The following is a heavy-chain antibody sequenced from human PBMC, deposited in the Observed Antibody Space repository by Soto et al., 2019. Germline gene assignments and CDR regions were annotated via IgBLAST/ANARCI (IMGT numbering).Heavy chain of an antibody. V-gene: IGHV4-59*01. CDR3: ARDRWFDP. CDR2: ISSSGST. CDR1: GGSINSYY. J-gene: IGHJ5*02. Sequence: SETLSLTCTVSGGSINSYYWSWIRQPPGKGLEWIGYISSSGSTNYNPSLKSRVTISVDTSKNEFSLKLSSVTAADTAMYYCARDRWFDPWGQGTLVTVSS.